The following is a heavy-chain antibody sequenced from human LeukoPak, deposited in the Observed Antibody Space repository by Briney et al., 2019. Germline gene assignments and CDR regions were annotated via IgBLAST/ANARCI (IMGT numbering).Heavy chain of an antibody. Sequence: GGSLRLSCAASGFTFSSYAMSWVRQAPGKGLEWVSAISGSGGSTYYADSVKGRFTISRDNSKNTLYLQMNSLRAEDTAVYYCARDRECKDYTGDTYYSGIFDYWGQGTLVTVSS. D-gene: IGHD2-15*01. V-gene: IGHV3-23*01. CDR3: ARDRECKDYTGDTYYSGIFDY. CDR1: GFTFSSYA. J-gene: IGHJ4*02. CDR2: ISGSGGST.